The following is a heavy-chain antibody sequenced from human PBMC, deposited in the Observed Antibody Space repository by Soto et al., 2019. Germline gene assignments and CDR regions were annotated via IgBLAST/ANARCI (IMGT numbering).Heavy chain of an antibody. CDR1: GYSFTSYW. V-gene: IGHV5-51*01. CDR2: IYPGDSDT. CDR3: ASCLSSSGCHSFYYYGMDV. Sequence: EVQLVQSGAEVKKPGESLKISCKGSGYSFTSYWIGWVRQMPGKGLEWMGIIYPGDSDTRYSPSFQGQVTISADKSISTAYLQWSSLKASDTAMYYCASCLSSSGCHSFYYYGMDVWGQGTTVTVSS. J-gene: IGHJ6*02. D-gene: IGHD6-19*01.